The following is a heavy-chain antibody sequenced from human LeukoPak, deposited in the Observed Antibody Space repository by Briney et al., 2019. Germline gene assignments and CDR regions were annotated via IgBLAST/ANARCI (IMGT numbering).Heavy chain of an antibody. J-gene: IGHJ4*02. V-gene: IGHV3-33*01. CDR3: VREHSSSLAYDY. D-gene: IGHD6-13*01. CDR2: IGYDGGNK. CDR1: GFTFSSYG. Sequence: GRSLRLSCAASGFTFSSYGMHWVRQAPGKGLEWVAVIGYDGGNKYYADSVKRRFTNSRDNSKNTLYLQMNSLRDEDTAGYYCVREHSSSLAYDYWGQGTLVTVSS.